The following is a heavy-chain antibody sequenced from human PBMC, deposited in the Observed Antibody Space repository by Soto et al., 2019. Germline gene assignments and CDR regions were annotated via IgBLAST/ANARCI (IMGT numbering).Heavy chain of an antibody. CDR3: ARDVGFDYVN. Sequence: QPGGSLRLSCAVSGFSIASYWMSWVRQAPGKGLEWVATTKEDGSEIYYVDSVRGRFTISRDNAENSLYLQMNSLSAEDTAVYFCARDVGFDYVNWGQGTLVTVSS. J-gene: IGHJ4*02. CDR2: TKEDGSEI. V-gene: IGHV3-7*01. CDR1: GFSIASYW. D-gene: IGHD3-16*01.